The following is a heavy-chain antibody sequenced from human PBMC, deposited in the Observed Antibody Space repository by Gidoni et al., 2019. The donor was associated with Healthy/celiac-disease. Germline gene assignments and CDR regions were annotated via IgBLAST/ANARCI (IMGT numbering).Heavy chain of an antibody. J-gene: IGHJ4*02. CDR3: ARTRSGSYVRRFDY. CDR1: VGTFSSYA. D-gene: IGHD1-26*01. CDR2: SMPIFGTA. V-gene: IGHV1-69*01. Sequence: QVQLVQSVAVVKKPGSSVKVSCKASVGTFSSYAISWVRPSPGQGLEWKGGSMPIFGTANYAQKCQGRVTITADESTSTAYMELSSLRAEDTAVYYCARTRSGSYVRRFDYWGQGTLVTVSS.